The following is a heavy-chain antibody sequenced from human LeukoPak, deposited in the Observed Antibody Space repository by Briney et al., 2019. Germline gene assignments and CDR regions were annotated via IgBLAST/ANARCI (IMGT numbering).Heavy chain of an antibody. CDR1: GYTFTGYY. D-gene: IGHD3-10*01. CDR3: VLTMVRGASGLDP. V-gene: IGHV1-2*02. CDR2: INPNSGGT. J-gene: IGHJ5*02. Sequence: ASVKVSCKASGYTFTGYYMHWVRQAPGQGLEWMGWINPNSGGTNYAQKFQGRVTMTRDTSISTAYMELSRLRSDDTAVYYCVLTMVRGASGLDPWGQGTPVTVSS.